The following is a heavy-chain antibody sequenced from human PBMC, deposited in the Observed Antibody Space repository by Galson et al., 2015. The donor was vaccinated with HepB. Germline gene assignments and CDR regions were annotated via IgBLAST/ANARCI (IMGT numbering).Heavy chain of an antibody. CDR2: ISYDGSGK. J-gene: IGHJ3*02. V-gene: IGHV3-30-3*01. Sequence: SLRLSCAASGFTFSNYAMYWVRQAPGKGLEWVAIISYDGSGKYYADSVKGRFTISRDNSKNTLYLQMNSLRAEDTAVYYCAGRSIAAADQWAFDIWGQGTMVTVSS. D-gene: IGHD6-13*01. CDR3: AGRSIAAADQWAFDI. CDR1: GFTFSNYA.